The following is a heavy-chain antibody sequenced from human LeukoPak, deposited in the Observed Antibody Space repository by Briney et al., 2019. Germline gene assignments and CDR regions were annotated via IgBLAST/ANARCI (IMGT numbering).Heavy chain of an antibody. Sequence: ETLSLTCNVSGGSISSSSYYWGWIRQPPGKGLVGIGSIYYSGSTYYNPSLKSRVTISVDTSKNQFYLKLSSVTAADTAVYYCAREPTYYYDSSGSDYWGQGTLVTVSS. CDR2: IYYSGST. CDR3: AREPTYYYDSSGSDY. V-gene: IGHV4-39*02. J-gene: IGHJ4*02. CDR1: GGSISSSSYY. D-gene: IGHD3-22*01.